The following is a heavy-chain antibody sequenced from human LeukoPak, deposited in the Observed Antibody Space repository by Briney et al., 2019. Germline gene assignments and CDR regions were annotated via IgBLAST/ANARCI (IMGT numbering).Heavy chain of an antibody. J-gene: IGHJ4*02. Sequence: SVKVSCKASGYTFTGYYMHWVRQAPGQGIEWVGRINPNSGGTNYAQKFQRRVTMPRDTSISTAYMELSRLRSDDTAVCYCARGWGKGYSYGHDFDYWGQGTLVTVSS. CDR1: GYTFTGYY. CDR3: ARGWGKGYSYGHDFDY. CDR2: INPNSGGT. D-gene: IGHD5-18*01. V-gene: IGHV1-2*06.